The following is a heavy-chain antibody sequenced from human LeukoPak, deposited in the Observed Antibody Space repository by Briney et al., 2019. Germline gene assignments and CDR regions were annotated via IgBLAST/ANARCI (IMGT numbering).Heavy chain of an antibody. V-gene: IGHV4-38-2*01. Sequence: PSETLSLTCAVSGYSISSGYYWGWIRQPPGKGLEWIGSIYHSGSTYYNPSLKSRVTISVDTSKNQFSLKPSSVTAADTAVYYCARQDPELYSSSYYFQHWGQGTLVTVSS. CDR1: GYSISSGYY. D-gene: IGHD6-6*01. CDR2: IYHSGST. CDR3: ARQDPELYSSSYYFQH. J-gene: IGHJ1*01.